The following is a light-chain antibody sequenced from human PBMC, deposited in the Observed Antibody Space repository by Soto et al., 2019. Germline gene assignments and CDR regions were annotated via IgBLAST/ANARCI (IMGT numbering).Light chain of an antibody. CDR1: HDIGTF. J-gene: IGKJ5*01. V-gene: IGKV1-39*01. CDR2: AAS. CDR3: QKNFSSPSIT. Sequence: IQLTQSPSSLSASVGDSVTLTCRASHDIGTFLNWYQQRPGEAPKLLIYAASNLKTGVPFRFSGSGSGTEFTLTISNLQPEDFATYYCQKNFSSPSITLGQGTRLEIK.